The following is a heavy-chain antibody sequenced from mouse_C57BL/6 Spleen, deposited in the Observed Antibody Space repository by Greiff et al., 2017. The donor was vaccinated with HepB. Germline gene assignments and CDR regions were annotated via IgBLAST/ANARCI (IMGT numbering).Heavy chain of an antibody. V-gene: IGHV5-9*01. CDR2: ISGGGGNT. CDR3: ASYYSSYYFDY. J-gene: IGHJ2*01. Sequence: EVKLVESGGGLVKPGGSLKLSCAASGFTFSSYTMSWVRQTPEKRLEWVATISGGGGNTYYPDSVKGRFTISRDNAKNTLYLQMSSLRSEDTALYYCASYYSSYYFDYWGQGTTLTVSS. D-gene: IGHD2-5*01. CDR1: GFTFSSYT.